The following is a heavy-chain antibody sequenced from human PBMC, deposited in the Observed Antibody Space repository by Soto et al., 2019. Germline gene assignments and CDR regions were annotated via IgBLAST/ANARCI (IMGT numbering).Heavy chain of an antibody. V-gene: IGHV1-46*03. D-gene: IGHD2-21*01. CDR3: ARGAYCGGDCYAC. Sequence: ASVKVSCKASGNTFTRYYMHWGRQAPGQGLEWMGMISPGGDRATYAQKFQGRVTMTRDTSTSTVYMELSSLKSEDRAVYYCARGAYCGGDCYACWGQGPLVPVAS. J-gene: IGHJ4*02. CDR1: GNTFTRYY. CDR2: ISPGGDRA.